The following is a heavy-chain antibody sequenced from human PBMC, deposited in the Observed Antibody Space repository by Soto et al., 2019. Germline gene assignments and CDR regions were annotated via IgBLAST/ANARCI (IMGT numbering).Heavy chain of an antibody. J-gene: IGHJ4*02. CDR2: AHHSGRT. CDR3: ARSEATVIDY. Sequence: QVQLQESGPGLVKPSGTLSLTCTVSGGSMSSSNWWNWVRQPPGKGLVWIGEAHHSGRTNYNPSLKSRVTISVDKSKNHFSLKLSAVTAADTAVYYCARSEATVIDYWGQGTLVTVSS. D-gene: IGHD4-17*01. CDR1: GGSMSSSNW. V-gene: IGHV4-4*02.